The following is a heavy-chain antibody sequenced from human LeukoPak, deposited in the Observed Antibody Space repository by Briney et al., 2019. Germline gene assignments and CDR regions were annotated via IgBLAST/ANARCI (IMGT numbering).Heavy chain of an antibody. CDR2: INHSGST. D-gene: IGHD5-18*01. J-gene: IGHJ5*02. V-gene: IGHV4-34*01. Sequence: SETLSLTCAVYGGSFSGYYWSWIRQPPGKGLGWIGEINHSGSTNYNPSLKSRVTISVDTSKNQFSLKLSSVTAADTAVYYCARGRGYSYVGRMPFDPWGQGTLVTVSS. CDR3: ARGRGYSYVGRMPFDP. CDR1: GGSFSGYY.